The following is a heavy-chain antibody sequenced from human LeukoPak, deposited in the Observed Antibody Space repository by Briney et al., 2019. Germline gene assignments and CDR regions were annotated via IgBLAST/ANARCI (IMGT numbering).Heavy chain of an antibody. J-gene: IGHJ6*03. V-gene: IGHV4-39*07. CDR2: IYYSGST. Sequence: SETLSLTCTVSGGSISSSSYYWGWIRQPPGKGLEWIGRIYYSGSTNYNPSLKSRVTISVDTSKNQFSLKRSSVTAADTAVYYCARVLLWFGELLNMDVWGKRTTVTVSS. D-gene: IGHD3-10*01. CDR3: ARVLLWFGELLNMDV. CDR1: GGSISSSSYY.